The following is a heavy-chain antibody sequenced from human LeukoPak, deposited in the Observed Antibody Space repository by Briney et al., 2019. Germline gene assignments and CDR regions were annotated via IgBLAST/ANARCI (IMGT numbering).Heavy chain of an antibody. CDR1: GYTFTGYY. D-gene: IGHD6-19*01. Sequence: ASVKVSCKASGYTFTGYYMHWVRQAPGQGLEWMGWINPNSGATNYAQKFQGRVTMTRDTSISTAYMELSRLRSDDTAVYYCARDPPFRGNKAVAGTGNYWGQGTLVTVSS. V-gene: IGHV1-2*02. CDR3: ARDPPFRGNKAVAGTGNY. J-gene: IGHJ4*02. CDR2: INPNSGAT.